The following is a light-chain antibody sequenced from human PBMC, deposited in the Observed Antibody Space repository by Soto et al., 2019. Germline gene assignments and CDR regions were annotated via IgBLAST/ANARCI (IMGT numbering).Light chain of an antibody. CDR2: GAS. Sequence: EIVWTQSPATLSLSPGERATLSCRSSQSVSSYSAWYPPKPGQAPRILIYGASNRATGIPARFSGSGSGTDFNLTISRLETEDFAVYYCQQQSTWPLTFGGGTKVDIK. J-gene: IGKJ4*01. V-gene: IGKV3-11*01. CDR3: QQQSTWPLT. CDR1: QSVSSY.